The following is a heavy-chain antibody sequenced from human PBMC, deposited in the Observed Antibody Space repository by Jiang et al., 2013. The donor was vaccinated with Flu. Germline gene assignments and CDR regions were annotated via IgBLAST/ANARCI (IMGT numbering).Heavy chain of an antibody. D-gene: IGHD6-13*01. J-gene: IGHJ4*02. CDR1: GFTFDDYA. V-gene: IGHV3-9*01. Sequence: VQLLESGGGLVQPGRSLRLSCAASGFTFDDYAMHWVRQAPGKGLEWVSGISWNSGNIGYADSVKGRFTISRDNAKNSLYLQMNSLRAEDTALYYCAKDRGSSSRRYYFDYWGQGTLVTVSS. CDR3: AKDRGSSSRRYYFDY. CDR2: ISWNSGNI.